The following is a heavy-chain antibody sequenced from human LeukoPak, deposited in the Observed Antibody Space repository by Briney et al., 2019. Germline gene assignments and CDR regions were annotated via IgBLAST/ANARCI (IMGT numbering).Heavy chain of an antibody. CDR2: ISTSSTYR. J-gene: IGHJ4*02. D-gene: IGHD3-10*01. CDR1: GFTFSSYS. Sequence: GGSLRLSCAASGFTFSSYSMSWVRQAPGKGLEWVSGISTSSTYRLYADSVKGRFTISRDNAKSSLYLEMNSLRAEDTAVYYCARDVDRSGNYGFDWWGQGILVTVSA. CDR3: ARDVDRSGNYGFDW. V-gene: IGHV3-21*01.